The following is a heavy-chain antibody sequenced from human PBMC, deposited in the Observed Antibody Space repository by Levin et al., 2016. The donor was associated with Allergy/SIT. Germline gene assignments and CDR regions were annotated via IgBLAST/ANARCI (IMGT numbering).Heavy chain of an antibody. J-gene: IGHJ4*02. CDR3: ARRKEEDYGFDY. CDR1: GGSISSGGYY. V-gene: IGHV4-31*03. Sequence: SETLSLTCTVSGGSISSGGYYWSWIRQHPGKGLEWIGYIYYSGSTYYNPSLKSRVTISVDTSKNQFSLKLSSVTAADTAVYYCARRKEEDYGFDYWGQGTLVTVSS. D-gene: IGHD4-17*01. CDR2: IYYSGST.